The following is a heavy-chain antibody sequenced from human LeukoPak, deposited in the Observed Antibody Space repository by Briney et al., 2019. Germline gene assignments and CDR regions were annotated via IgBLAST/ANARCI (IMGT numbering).Heavy chain of an antibody. D-gene: IGHD3-10*01. J-gene: IGHJ6*02. Sequence: GGSLRLSCAASGFTFSSYAMSWVRQAPGKGLEWVSDISGSGSSTYYADSVKGRFTISRDNSKNSLYLQMNSLRAEDTAVYYCAKDLVRLPLVRRVIIRDYYYGMDVWAKGPRSPPP. V-gene: IGHV3-23*01. CDR1: GFTFSSYA. CDR2: ISGSGSST. CDR3: AKDLVRLPLVRRVIIRDYYYGMDV.